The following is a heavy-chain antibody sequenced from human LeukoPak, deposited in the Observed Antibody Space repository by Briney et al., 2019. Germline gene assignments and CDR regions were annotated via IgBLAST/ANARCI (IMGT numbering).Heavy chain of an antibody. V-gene: IGHV3-30*03. Sequence: GRSLRLSCAASGFTFSSYGMHWVRQAPGKGLEWVAVISYDGSNKYYADSVKGRFTISRDNSKNTLYLQMNSLRAEDTAVYYCVRGTGYWGQGTLVTVSS. CDR3: VRGTGY. CDR2: ISYDGSNK. CDR1: GFTFSSYG. J-gene: IGHJ4*02.